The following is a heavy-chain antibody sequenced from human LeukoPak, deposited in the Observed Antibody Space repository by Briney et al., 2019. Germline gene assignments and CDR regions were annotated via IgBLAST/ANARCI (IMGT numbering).Heavy chain of an antibody. J-gene: IGHJ5*02. CDR2: IYPGDSDT. CDR3: ARLTDYYDSSGYYRNYNWFDP. D-gene: IGHD3-22*01. CDR1: GYSFTSYW. Sequence: GESLKISCKCSGYSFTSYWIGWVRQLPGKGLEWMGNIYPGDSDTKYSPSFQGQVTISADKFINTAYLQWSSLTASDTAMYYCARLTDYYDSSGYYRNYNWFDPWGQGTLVTVSS. V-gene: IGHV5-51*01.